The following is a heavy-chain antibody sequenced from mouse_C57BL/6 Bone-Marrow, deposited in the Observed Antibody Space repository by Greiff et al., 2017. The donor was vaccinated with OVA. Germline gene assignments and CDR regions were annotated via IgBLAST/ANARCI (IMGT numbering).Heavy chain of an antibody. D-gene: IGHD2-3*01. Sequence: QVQLQQPGAELVKPGASVKLSCKASGYTFTSYWMQWVKQRPGQGLEWIGEIDPADGNTNYNQKFKGKATLTVDPSSSTAYMQLSSLTSEDSAVDYCAREGWLYWYFDVWGTGTTVTVSA. CDR3: AREGWLYWYFDV. CDR1: GYTFTSYW. V-gene: IGHV1-50*01. CDR2: IDPADGNT. J-gene: IGHJ1*03.